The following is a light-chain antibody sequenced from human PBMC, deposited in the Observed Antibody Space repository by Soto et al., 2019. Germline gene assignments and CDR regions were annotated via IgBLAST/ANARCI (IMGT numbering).Light chain of an antibody. CDR2: DAS. Sequence: EIVLTQSPATLSLSPGERATLSCRASQSVSSYLAWYQQKPGQAPRLLIYDASNRATGIPARFSGSGSGTDFTLTISSLEPEGFAVYYCQQRSNWPSGTFGQGTRLEIK. J-gene: IGKJ5*01. CDR1: QSVSSY. CDR3: QQRSNWPSGT. V-gene: IGKV3-11*01.